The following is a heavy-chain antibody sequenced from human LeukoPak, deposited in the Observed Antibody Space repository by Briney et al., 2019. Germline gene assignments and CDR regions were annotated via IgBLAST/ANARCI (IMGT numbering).Heavy chain of an antibody. V-gene: IGHV3-23*01. Sequence: GGSLRLSCAASGFTFSSYAMSWVRQAPGKGLEWVSAISGSGGSTYYADSVKGRFTISRDNSKNTLYLQMNSLRAEDTAVYYCAKTVNKRSLEWLFGMDVWGQGTTVTVSS. J-gene: IGHJ6*02. CDR2: ISGSGGST. D-gene: IGHD3-3*01. CDR3: AKTVNKRSLEWLFGMDV. CDR1: GFTFSSYA.